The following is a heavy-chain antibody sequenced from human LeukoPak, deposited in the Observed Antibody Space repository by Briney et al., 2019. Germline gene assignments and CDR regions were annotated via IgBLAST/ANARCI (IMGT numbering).Heavy chain of an antibody. V-gene: IGHV4-34*01. CDR1: GVSFSGYY. J-gene: IGHJ6*04. D-gene: IGHD3-10*01. Sequence: KTSETLSLTCAVYGVSFSGYYWSWLRQPPGKGLEWVGEINHSGSTNYNPSLKSRVTISVDTSKNQFSLKLSSVTAADTAVYYCARGRITMVRGVSRIYGMDVWGKGTTVTVSS. CDR3: ARGRITMVRGVSRIYGMDV. CDR2: INHSGST.